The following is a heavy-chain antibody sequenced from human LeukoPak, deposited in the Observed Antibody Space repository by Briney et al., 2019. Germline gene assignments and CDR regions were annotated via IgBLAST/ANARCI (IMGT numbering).Heavy chain of an antibody. CDR2: IYYSGST. D-gene: IGHD3-10*01. CDR3: ARQNSLRGLNWFEP. J-gene: IGHJ5*02. Sequence: SQILSLTCTVSGGSISSGDDYWSWIRQPPGKGLEWIGYIYYSGSTYYNPSLKSRVTISVDTSKNQFSLELRSVTAADTAVYYCARQNSLRGLNWFEPWGQGTLVTVSS. V-gene: IGHV4-30-4*01. CDR1: GGSISSGDDY.